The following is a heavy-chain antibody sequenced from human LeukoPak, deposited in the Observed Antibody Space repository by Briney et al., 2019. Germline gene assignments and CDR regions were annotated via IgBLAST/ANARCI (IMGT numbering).Heavy chain of an antibody. J-gene: IGHJ3*02. CDR1: GGAFSGYY. D-gene: IGHD3-22*01. V-gene: IGHV4-34*01. CDR3: VGHAYYYDRSGSYKVFDI. Sequence: SETLCLTCGVYGGAFSGYYWSWIRQPPGKGLEWMGESNRIRNTKYNPSPKSGATISVETTRKNFSLILSSVTTADTAVYYCVGHAYYYDRSGSYKVFDIWGQGTMVTVSS. CDR2: SNRIRNT.